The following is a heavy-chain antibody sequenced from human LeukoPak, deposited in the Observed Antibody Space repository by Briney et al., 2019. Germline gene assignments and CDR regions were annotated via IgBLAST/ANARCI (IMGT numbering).Heavy chain of an antibody. CDR2: INHSGST. J-gene: IGHJ4*02. Sequence: ASETLSLTCAVYGGSFSGYYWSWIRQPPGKGLEWIGEINHSGSTNYNPSLKSRVTISVDTSKNQFSLKLSSVTAADTAVYYCARSASYSSRWYLKVPTHFDYWGQGTLVTVSS. CDR1: GGSFSGYY. V-gene: IGHV4-34*01. D-gene: IGHD6-13*01. CDR3: ARSASYSSRWYLKVPTHFDY.